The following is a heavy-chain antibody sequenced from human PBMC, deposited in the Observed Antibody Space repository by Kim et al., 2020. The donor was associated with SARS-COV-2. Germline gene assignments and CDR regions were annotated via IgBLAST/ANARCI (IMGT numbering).Heavy chain of an antibody. CDR1: GGSFSGYY. CDR2: INHSGST. J-gene: IGHJ4*02. Sequence: SETLSLTCAVYGGSFSGYYWSWIRQPPGKGLEWIGEINHSGSTNYNPSLKSRVTISVDTSKNQFSLKLSSVTAADTAVYYCARALPIAANDYWGQGTLVTVSS. CDR3: ARALPIAANDY. V-gene: IGHV4-34*01. D-gene: IGHD6-13*01.